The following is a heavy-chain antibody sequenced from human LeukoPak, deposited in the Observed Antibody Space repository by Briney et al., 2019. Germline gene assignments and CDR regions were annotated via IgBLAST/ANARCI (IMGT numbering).Heavy chain of an antibody. D-gene: IGHD3-10*01. CDR1: GGSFSGYY. Sequence: SETLSLTCAVYGGSFSGYYWSWIRQPPGKGLEWIGEINYSGSTNYNPSLKSRVTISVDTSKNQFSLKLSSVTAADTAVYYCARAYYYGSGTFDIWGQGTMVTVSS. CDR2: INYSGST. CDR3: ARAYYYGSGTFDI. J-gene: IGHJ3*02. V-gene: IGHV4-34*01.